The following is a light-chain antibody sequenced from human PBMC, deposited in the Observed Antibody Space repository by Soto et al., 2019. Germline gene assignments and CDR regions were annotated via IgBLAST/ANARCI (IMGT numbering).Light chain of an antibody. J-gene: IGKJ3*01. CDR3: QQYSDFLIS. CDR2: AAS. Sequence: AIQMTQSPSSLSASVGDRVTITCRASQVIRDDLGWYQQKPGKAPKLLIFAASSLQSGVPSRFSGSGSGTDFTLTISSLQPEDFATYYCQQYSDFLISFGPGTTVDFK. CDR1: QVIRDD. V-gene: IGKV1-6*01.